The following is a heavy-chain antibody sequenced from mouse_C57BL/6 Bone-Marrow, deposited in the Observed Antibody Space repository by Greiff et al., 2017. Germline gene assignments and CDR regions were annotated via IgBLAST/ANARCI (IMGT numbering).Heavy chain of an antibody. J-gene: IGHJ1*03. Sequence: QVQLQQPGAELVMPGASVKLSCKASGYTFTSYWMHWVKQRPGQGLEWIGEIDPSDSYTNYNQKFKGKSTLTVDKSSSTAYMQLSSLTSEDSAVYYCARTLIYYYCSRGWYFDVWGTGTTVTVSS. CDR3: ARTLIYYYCSRGWYFDV. CDR2: IDPSDSYT. CDR1: GYTFTSYW. V-gene: IGHV1-69*01. D-gene: IGHD1-1*01.